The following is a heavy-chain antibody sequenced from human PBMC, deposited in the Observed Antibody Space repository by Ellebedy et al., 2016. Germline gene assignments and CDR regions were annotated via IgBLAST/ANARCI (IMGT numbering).Heavy chain of an antibody. J-gene: IGHJ3*02. CDR3: ARSSIYYYDSSVGAFDI. D-gene: IGHD3-22*01. Sequence: GESLKISXAASGLTFSSYAMSWVRQAPGKGLEWVSAISGSGGSTYYADSVKGRFTISRDNSKNTLYLQMNSLRAEDTAVYYCARSSIYYYDSSVGAFDIWGQGTMVTVSS. V-gene: IGHV3-23*01. CDR2: ISGSGGST. CDR1: GLTFSSYA.